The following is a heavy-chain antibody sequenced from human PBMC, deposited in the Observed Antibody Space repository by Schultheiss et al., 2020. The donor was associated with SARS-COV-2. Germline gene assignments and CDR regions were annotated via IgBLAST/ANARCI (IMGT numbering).Heavy chain of an antibody. CDR1: GFTFDGYA. D-gene: IGHD4-11*01. CDR2: ISGSGGST. Sequence: GGSLRLSCAASGFTFDGYAIHWVRQAPGKGLEWDSGISGSGGSTYYADSVKGRFTISRDNSKNTLYLQMNSLRAEDTAVYYCAKTTLNFYYYYYGMDVWGQGTTVTVSS. J-gene: IGHJ6*02. CDR3: AKTTLNFYYYYYGMDV. V-gene: IGHV3-23*01.